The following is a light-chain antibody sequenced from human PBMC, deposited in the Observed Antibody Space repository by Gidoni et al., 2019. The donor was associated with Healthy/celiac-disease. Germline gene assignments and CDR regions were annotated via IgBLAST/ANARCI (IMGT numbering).Light chain of an antibody. J-gene: IGKJ2*01. CDR2: DAS. Sequence: DIQMPQSPSSLSASVGDRVTITSQASQDISNYLNWYHQKPGKAPKLLIYDASNLETGVPSRFSGTGSGTDFTFTISSLQAEDIATYYCQQYDSLPYTFGQGTKLEIK. CDR1: QDISNY. V-gene: IGKV1-33*01. CDR3: QQYDSLPYT.